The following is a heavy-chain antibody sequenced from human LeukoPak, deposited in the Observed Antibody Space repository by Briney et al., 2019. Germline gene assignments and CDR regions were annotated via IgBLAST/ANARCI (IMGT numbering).Heavy chain of an antibody. CDR2: INPNSGGT. J-gene: IGHJ3*02. V-gene: IGHV1-2*02. CDR3: ARDFSAWDAFDI. Sequence: ASVKVSCKASGYTFTDYYMHWVGQAPGQGLEWMGWINPNSGGTNYAQKFQGRVTMTRDTSISTAYMELSRLGSDDTAVYYCARDFSAWDAFDIWGQGTMVTVSS. CDR1: GYTFTDYY.